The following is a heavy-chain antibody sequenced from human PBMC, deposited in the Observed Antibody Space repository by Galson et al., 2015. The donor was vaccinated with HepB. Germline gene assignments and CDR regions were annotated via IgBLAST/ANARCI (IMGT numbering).Heavy chain of an antibody. CDR2: IVVGSGNT. V-gene: IGHV1-58*02. D-gene: IGHD3-16*02. CDR3: AATPNFMITFGGVIVPRYYYYGMDV. Sequence: SVKVSCKASGFTFTSSAMQWVRQARGQRLEWIGWIVVGSGNTNYAQKFQERVTITRDMSTSTAYMELSSLRSEDTAVYYCAATPNFMITFGGVIVPRYYYYGMDVWGQGTTVTVSS. J-gene: IGHJ6*02. CDR1: GFTFTSSA.